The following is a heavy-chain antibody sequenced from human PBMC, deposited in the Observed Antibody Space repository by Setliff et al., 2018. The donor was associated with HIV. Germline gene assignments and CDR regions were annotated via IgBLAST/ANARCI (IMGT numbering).Heavy chain of an antibody. CDR1: GYIFTSYY. J-gene: IGHJ6*03. V-gene: IGHV1-46*01. CDR3: ARDSEYSSVTWERYYYQYMDV. CDR2: INPSGAIT. D-gene: IGHD6-19*01. Sequence: EASVKVSCKASGYIFTSYYVHWVRQAPGQGLEWMGIINPSGAITSYAQKFQGRVTMTRDMPTSTVYMELSSLRSEDTAVYYCARDSEYSSVTWERYYYQYMDVWGKGTTVTVSS.